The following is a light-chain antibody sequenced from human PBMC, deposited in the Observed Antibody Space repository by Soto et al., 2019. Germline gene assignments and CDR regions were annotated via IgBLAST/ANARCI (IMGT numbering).Light chain of an antibody. J-gene: IGKJ4*01. CDR3: MQALQSPLT. V-gene: IGKV2-28*01. CDR1: QSLLYSNRYNY. CDR2: LGS. Sequence: DIVMTQSPLSLPVTPGEPASISCRSSQSLLYSNRYNYLDWYLQKPGQSPQLLIYLGSNRASGVPDRFSGSGSCTDFTLKISRVEAEDVGVYYCMQALQSPLTFGGGTKVEIK.